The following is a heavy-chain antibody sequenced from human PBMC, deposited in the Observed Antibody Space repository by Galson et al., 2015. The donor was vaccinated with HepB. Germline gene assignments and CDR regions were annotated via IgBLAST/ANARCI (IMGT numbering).Heavy chain of an antibody. J-gene: IGHJ6*03. V-gene: IGHV1-3*01. CDR2: INAGNGNT. CDR1: GYTFTSYA. D-gene: IGHD3-10*01. CDR3: ARGEGRFGEFTEPVYYYYYMDV. Sequence: SVKVSCKASGYTFTSYAMHWVRQAPGQRLEWMGWINAGNGNTKYSQKFQGRVTITRDTSASTAYMELSSLRSEDTAVYYCARGEGRFGEFTEPVYYYYYMDVWGKGTTVTVSS.